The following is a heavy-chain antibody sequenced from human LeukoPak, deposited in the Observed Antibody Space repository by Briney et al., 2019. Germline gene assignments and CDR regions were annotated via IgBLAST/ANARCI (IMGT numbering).Heavy chain of an antibody. D-gene: IGHD1-26*01. J-gene: IGHJ4*02. CDR2: INPNSGGT. CDR3: ARDQYRGSYYY. V-gene: IGHV1-2*02. CDR1: GYTFTTYN. Sequence: GASVKVSCKASGYTFTTYNINWVRQAPGQGLEWMGWINPNSGGTNYAQKFQGRVTMTRDTSISTAYMELSRLRSDDTAVYYCARDQYRGSYYYWGQGTLVTVSS.